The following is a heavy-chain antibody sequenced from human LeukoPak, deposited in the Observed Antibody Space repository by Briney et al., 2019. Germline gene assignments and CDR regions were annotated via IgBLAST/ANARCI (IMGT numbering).Heavy chain of an antibody. J-gene: IGHJ4*02. D-gene: IGHD1-26*01. CDR3: ARGLAGATIGGY. Sequence: PGRSLRLSCAASGFTFSSYGMHWVREAPGKGLXXXAVIWYDGSNKYYAXSXKGRFTISRDNSRNTLYLQMNSLRAEDTAVYYCARGLAGATIGGYWGQGTLVTVSS. V-gene: IGHV3-33*01. CDR1: GFTFSSYG. CDR2: IWYDGSNK.